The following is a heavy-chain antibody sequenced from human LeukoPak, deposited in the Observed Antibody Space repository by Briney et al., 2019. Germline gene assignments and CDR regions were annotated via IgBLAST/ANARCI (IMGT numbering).Heavy chain of an antibody. CDR3: ASRHYDFWSGTPPDV. J-gene: IGHJ6*02. Sequence: SETLSLTCTVSGGSISSSTYYWGWIRQPPGEGLEWIGEINHSGSTNYNPSLKSRVTISVDTSKNQFSLKLSSVTAADTAVYYCASRHYDFWSGTPPDVWGQGTTVTVSS. CDR1: GGSISSSTYY. CDR2: INHSGST. D-gene: IGHD3-3*01. V-gene: IGHV4-39*07.